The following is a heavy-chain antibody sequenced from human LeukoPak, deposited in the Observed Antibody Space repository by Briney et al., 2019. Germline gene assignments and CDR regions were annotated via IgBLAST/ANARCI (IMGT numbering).Heavy chain of an antibody. CDR1: SGSISSYY. CDR2: IYYSGST. Sequence: SETLSLTCTVSSGSISSYYWSWIRQPPGKGLEWIGYIYYSGSTNYNPSLKSRLTISVDTSRNQFSLKLSSVTAADTAVYYCAAGDYGDYLFDYWGQGTLVTVSS. J-gene: IGHJ4*02. D-gene: IGHD4-17*01. V-gene: IGHV4-59*08. CDR3: AAGDYGDYLFDY.